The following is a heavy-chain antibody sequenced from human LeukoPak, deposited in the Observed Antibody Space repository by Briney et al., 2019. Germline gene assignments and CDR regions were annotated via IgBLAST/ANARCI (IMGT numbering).Heavy chain of an antibody. CDR3: ARGRRYNSNAGPPNAAFDI. Sequence: GGSLRLSCAASGFTFSSYSMNWVRQAPGKGLEWVSSISSSSGYIYYADSVKGRFTISRDNAKNSLYLQMNSLRAEDTDVYYCARGRRYNSNAGPPNAAFDISGPGTPVTASS. V-gene: IGHV3-21*01. CDR1: GFTFSSYS. CDR2: ISSSSGYI. D-gene: IGHD1-20*01. J-gene: IGHJ3*02.